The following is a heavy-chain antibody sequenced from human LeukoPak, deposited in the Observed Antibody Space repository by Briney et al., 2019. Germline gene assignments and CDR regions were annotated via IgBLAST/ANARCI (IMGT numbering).Heavy chain of an antibody. CDR1: GYTFTSYD. CDR3: ARGYGNYVHAFDI. CDR2: MNPNSGNT. Sequence: ASVKVSCKASGYTFTSYDINWVRQATGQGLEWMGWMNPNSGNTNYAQKLQGRVTMTTDTSTSTAYMELRSLRSDDTAVYYCARGYGNYVHAFDIWGQGTMVTVSS. D-gene: IGHD3-16*01. J-gene: IGHJ3*02. V-gene: IGHV1-8*01.